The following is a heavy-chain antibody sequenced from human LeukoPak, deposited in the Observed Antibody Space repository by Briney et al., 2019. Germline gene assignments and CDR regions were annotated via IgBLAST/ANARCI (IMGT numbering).Heavy chain of an antibody. CDR1: GYTYSTYG. J-gene: IGHJ4*02. D-gene: IGHD4-17*01. CDR2: INGYKGNT. V-gene: IGHV1-18*01. CDR3: ARDSSGDYVFSY. Sequence: ASVKVSCKASGYTYSTYGISWVRQAPGQGLEWMGWINGYKGNTNYAQKLQGRVTMTTDTSTSTAYMELRSLRSDDTAVYYCARDSSGDYVFSYWGQGTLVTVSS.